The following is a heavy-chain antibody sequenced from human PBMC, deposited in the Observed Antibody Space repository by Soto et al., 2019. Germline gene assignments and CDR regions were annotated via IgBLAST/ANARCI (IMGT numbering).Heavy chain of an antibody. Sequence: PGGSLRLSCAASGFTFSNYWMSWVRQAPGKGLEWVANIKQDGSEKYYVDSVKGRFTISRDNAKNSLYLQMNSLRAEDTALYYYATDSLDYGAPTEVYWGQGTLVTVSS. V-gene: IGHV3-7*01. D-gene: IGHD4-17*01. J-gene: IGHJ4*02. CDR1: GFTFSNYW. CDR3: ATDSLDYGAPTEVY. CDR2: IKQDGSEK.